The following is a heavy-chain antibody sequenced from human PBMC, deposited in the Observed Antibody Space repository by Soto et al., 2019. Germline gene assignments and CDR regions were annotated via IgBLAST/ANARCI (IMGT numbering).Heavy chain of an antibody. V-gene: IGHV3-7*01. CDR3: AKGVRDRSGGYHFDY. D-gene: IGHD6-19*01. Sequence: GGSLRLSCAASGFTFSSYWMSWVRQAPGKGLEWVANIKQDGSEKYYVDSVKGRFTISRDNAKNSLYLQMNSLRAEDTAVYYCAKGVRDRSGGYHFDYCGQGTLVTVSS. J-gene: IGHJ4*02. CDR1: GFTFSSYW. CDR2: IKQDGSEK.